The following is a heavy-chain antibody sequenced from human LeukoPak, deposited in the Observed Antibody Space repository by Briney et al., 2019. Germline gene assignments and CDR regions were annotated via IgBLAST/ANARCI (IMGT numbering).Heavy chain of an antibody. Sequence: GGSLRLSCAASGFTFSNDAMHWVRQAPGKGLEYVSGISSNGGSTYYASSVKGRFTISRDNSKNTLYLQMGSLRVEDMAVYYCARRGLCGGDCYCDYWGQGTLVTVSS. CDR1: GFTFSNDA. D-gene: IGHD2-21*02. V-gene: IGHV3-64*01. J-gene: IGHJ4*02. CDR3: ARRGLCGGDCYCDY. CDR2: ISSNGGST.